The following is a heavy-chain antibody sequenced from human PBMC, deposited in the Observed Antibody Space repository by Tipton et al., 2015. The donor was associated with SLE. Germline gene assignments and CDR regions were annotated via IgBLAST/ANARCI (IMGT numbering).Heavy chain of an antibody. CDR2: ISSDGSTT. Sequence: SLRLSCAASGFTFSNSWMHWVRQAPGKGLVWVSRISSDGSTTDYADSVKGRFTISRDNAKNTLYLQMNSLRAEDTAVYYCARKGRGGSYPEYWGQGTLVTVSS. CDR1: GFTFSNSW. D-gene: IGHD1-26*01. CDR3: ARKGRGGSYPEY. J-gene: IGHJ4*02. V-gene: IGHV3-74*01.